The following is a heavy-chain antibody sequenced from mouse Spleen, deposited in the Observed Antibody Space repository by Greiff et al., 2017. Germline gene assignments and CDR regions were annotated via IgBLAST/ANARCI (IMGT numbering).Heavy chain of an antibody. D-gene: IGHD4-1*02. Sequence: EVKLVESGGGLVKPGGSLKLSCAASGFTFSSYAMAWVRQTPGKRLEWVATISSGGGNTNYTDSVKGRFTISRDNAKNPLYLPMSSFESEDTAMYYCAKHAGNFYFDYWGPGTTLTVSS. CDR1: GFTFSSYA. CDR2: ISSGGGNT. V-gene: IGHV5-9*04. CDR3: AKHAGNFYFDY. J-gene: IGHJ2*01.